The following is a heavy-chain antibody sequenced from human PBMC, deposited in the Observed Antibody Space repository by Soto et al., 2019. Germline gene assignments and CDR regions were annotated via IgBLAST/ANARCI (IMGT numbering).Heavy chain of an antibody. CDR1: GGTFSSYA. Sequence: QVQLVQSGAEVKKPGSSVKVSCKASGGTFSSYAISWVRQAPGQGLEWMGGIIPIFGTANYAQKFQGRVTITADESTSTAYMELSSLRSEDTAVYYCAHIGPPGYWPGGGWFDPWGQGTLVTVSS. V-gene: IGHV1-69*12. J-gene: IGHJ5*02. CDR2: IIPIFGTA. CDR3: AHIGPPGYWPGGGWFDP. D-gene: IGHD1-26*01.